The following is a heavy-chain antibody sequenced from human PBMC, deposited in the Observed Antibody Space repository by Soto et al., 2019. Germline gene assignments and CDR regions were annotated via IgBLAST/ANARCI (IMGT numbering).Heavy chain of an antibody. CDR3: TSLSIAVAHFAFDL. CDR1: GFTFSGHW. D-gene: IGHD6-19*01. CDR2: ITPDGSTT. Sequence: EVQLVESGGGVVQPGGSLRLSCAASGFTFSGHWMHWVRQAPGEGLVWVSRITPDGSTTDYAASVKGRFSISRDNAKNMVYLQMISLRVEDTGVYYCTSLSIAVAHFAFDLWGQGTLVTVSS. V-gene: IGHV3-74*01. J-gene: IGHJ3*01.